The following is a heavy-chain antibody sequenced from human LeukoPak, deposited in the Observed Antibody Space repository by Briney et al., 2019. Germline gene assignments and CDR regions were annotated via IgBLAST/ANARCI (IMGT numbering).Heavy chain of an antibody. J-gene: IGHJ5*02. D-gene: IGHD3-3*01. CDR1: GGTFSSYA. CDR3: ARVLESGPLFGGLPMEDWFDP. CDR2: IIPIFGTA. Sequence: GASVKVSCKASGGTFSSYAISWVRQAPGQGLEWMGGIIPIFGTANYAQKFQGRVTITTDESTSTAYMELSSLRSEDTAVYYCARVLESGPLFGGLPMEDWFDPWGQGTLVTVSS. V-gene: IGHV1-69*05.